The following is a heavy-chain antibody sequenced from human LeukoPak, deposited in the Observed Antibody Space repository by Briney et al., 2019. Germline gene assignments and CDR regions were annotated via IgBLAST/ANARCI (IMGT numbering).Heavy chain of an antibody. CDR1: GYTLTELS. J-gene: IGHJ6*02. V-gene: IGHV1-24*01. CDR2: FDPEDGET. Sequence: ASVKVSCKVSGYTLTELSMHWVRQAPGKGLEWMGGFDPEDGETIYAQKFQGRVTMTEDTSTDTAYMELSSLRSEDTAVYYCATTSSSTSRPDEYYGMDVWGQGTTVTVSS. D-gene: IGHD2-2*01. CDR3: ATTSSSTSRPDEYYGMDV.